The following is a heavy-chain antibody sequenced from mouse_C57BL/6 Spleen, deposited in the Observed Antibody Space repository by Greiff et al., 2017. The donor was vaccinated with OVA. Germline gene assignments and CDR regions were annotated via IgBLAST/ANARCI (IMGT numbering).Heavy chain of an antibody. CDR1: GYSFTGYY. CDR2: INPSTGGT. Sequence: EVKLQESGPELVKPGASVKISCKASGYSFTGYYMNWVKQSPEKSLEWIGEINPSTGGTTYNQKFKAKATLTVDKSSSTAYMQLKSLTSEDSAVYYRARSYDYDGGTWFAYWGQGTLVTVSA. CDR3: ARSYDYDGGTWFAY. V-gene: IGHV1-42*01. J-gene: IGHJ3*01. D-gene: IGHD2-4*01.